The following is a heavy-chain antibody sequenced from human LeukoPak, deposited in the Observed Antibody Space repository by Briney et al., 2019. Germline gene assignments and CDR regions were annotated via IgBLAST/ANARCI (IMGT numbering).Heavy chain of an antibody. Sequence: GGSLRLSCAASGFSFSSYGMHWVRQAPGKGLEWVAVIFYDGSNKFYADSVKGRFTISRDNSKNTLYLQMNSLRAEDTAVYYCAKLGYSSGWYDFQIDAFDFWGQGTMVTVSS. CDR1: GFSFSSYG. V-gene: IGHV3-30*18. J-gene: IGHJ3*01. CDR3: AKLGYSSGWYDFQIDAFDF. CDR2: IFYDGSNK. D-gene: IGHD6-19*01.